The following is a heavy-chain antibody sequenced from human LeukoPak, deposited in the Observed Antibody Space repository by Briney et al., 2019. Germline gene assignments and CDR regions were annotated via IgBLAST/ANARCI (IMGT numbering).Heavy chain of an antibody. Sequence: SETLSLTCTVSGGSISSSIYYWGWIRQPPGKGLEWIGSIYYSGSTYYNPSLKSRVTISVDTSKNQFSLKLSSVTAADTAVYYCARRGYYDSSGYSVYYFDYWGQGTLVTVSS. J-gene: IGHJ4*02. CDR2: IYYSGST. CDR3: ARRGYYDSSGYSVYYFDY. V-gene: IGHV4-39*01. D-gene: IGHD3-22*01. CDR1: GGSISSSIYY.